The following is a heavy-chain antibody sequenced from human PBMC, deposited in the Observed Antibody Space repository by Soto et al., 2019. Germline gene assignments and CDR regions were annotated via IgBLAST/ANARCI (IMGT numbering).Heavy chain of an antibody. CDR3: ARALVDYYDSSGYLGAFDY. CDR2: INAGNGNT. CDR1: GYTFTSYA. V-gene: IGHV1-3*01. J-gene: IGHJ4*02. Sequence: ASVKVSCKASGYTFTSYAMHWVRQAPGQRREWMGWINAGNGNTKYSQKFQGRVTITRDTSASTAYMELSSLRSEDTAVYYCARALVDYYDSSGYLGAFDYWGQGXLVTVSS. D-gene: IGHD3-22*01.